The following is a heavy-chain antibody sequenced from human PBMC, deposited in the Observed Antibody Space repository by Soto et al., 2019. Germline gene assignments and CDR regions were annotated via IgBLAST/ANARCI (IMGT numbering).Heavy chain of an antibody. J-gene: IGHJ4*02. D-gene: IGHD3-22*01. CDR2: IYYSGST. CDR1: GGSISSSSYY. CDR3: ARHRRPTGNDSSGYYLGY. V-gene: IGHV4-39*01. Sequence: PSETLSLTCTVSGGSISSSSYYWGWIRQPPGKGLEWIGSIYYSGSTYYNPSLKSRVTISVDTSKNQFSLKLSSVTAADTAVYYCARHRRPTGNDSSGYYLGYWGQGTLVTVSS.